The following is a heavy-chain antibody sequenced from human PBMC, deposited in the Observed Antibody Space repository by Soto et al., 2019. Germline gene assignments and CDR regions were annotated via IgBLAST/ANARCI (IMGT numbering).Heavy chain of an antibody. CDR3: AREGSYHYFDF. J-gene: IGHJ4*02. CDR2: IYYSGST. V-gene: IGHV4-31*11. CDR1: GASRRSGGYY. D-gene: IGHD1-26*01. Sequence: QVQLQEAVPGLVKASQTLSLTCAVSGASRRSGGYYWSWIRQRPGKGPAWIGNIYYSGSTAYNPSLKSRVKISLDTSKNQFSLRLNSMTAADTAVYFCAREGSYHYFDFWGQGTLVT.